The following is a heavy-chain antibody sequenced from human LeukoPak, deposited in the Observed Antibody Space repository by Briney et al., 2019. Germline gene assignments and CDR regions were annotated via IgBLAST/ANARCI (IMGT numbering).Heavy chain of an antibody. J-gene: IGHJ3*02. CDR1: GGSISSYY. CDR3: ARGPVGSYYALGVDAFDI. D-gene: IGHD1-26*01. Sequence: SETLSLTCTVSGGSISSYYWSWIRQPPGKGLEWIGYIYYSGSTNYNPSLKSRVTISVDTSKNQFSLKLSSVTAADTAVYYCARGPVGSYYALGVDAFDIWGQGTMVTVSS. CDR2: IYYSGST. V-gene: IGHV4-59*12.